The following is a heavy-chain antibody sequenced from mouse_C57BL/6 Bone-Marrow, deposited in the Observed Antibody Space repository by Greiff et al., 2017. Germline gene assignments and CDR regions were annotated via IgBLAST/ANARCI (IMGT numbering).Heavy chain of an antibody. Sequence: VQLQQSGAELVRPGASVTLSCKASGYTFTDYEMHWVKQTPVHGLEWIGAIDPETGGTAYNQKFKGKAILTADKSSSTAYMELRSLTSEDSAVYYCPSTGTPYYFDYWGQGTTLTVSS. CDR2: IDPETGGT. J-gene: IGHJ2*01. D-gene: IGHD4-1*01. CDR1: GYTFTDYE. V-gene: IGHV1-15*01. CDR3: PSTGTPYYFDY.